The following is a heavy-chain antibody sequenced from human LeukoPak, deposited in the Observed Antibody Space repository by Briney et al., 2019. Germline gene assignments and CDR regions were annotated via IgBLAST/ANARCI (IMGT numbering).Heavy chain of an antibody. Sequence: GGSLRLSCTASEFSLSGLWINWVRQAPGKGLEWVSYISSSGTTIYYADSGKGRFTISRDNAKNSLYLQMNSLRAEDTAVYYCARDVAPIDYWGQGTLVTVSS. CDR2: ISSSGTTI. CDR3: ARDVAPIDY. V-gene: IGHV3-48*03. J-gene: IGHJ4*02. CDR1: EFSLSGLW.